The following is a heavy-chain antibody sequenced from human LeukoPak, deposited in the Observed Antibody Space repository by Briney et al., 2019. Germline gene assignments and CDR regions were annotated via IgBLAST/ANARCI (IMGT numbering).Heavy chain of an antibody. Sequence: PGRSLRLSCAASGFTFSSYGMHWVRQAPGKGLEWVAVISYDGSNKYYADSVKGRFTISRDNSKNTLYLQMNSLRAEDTAVYYCAKDPKDYWGQGTLVTVSS. CDR2: ISYDGSNK. CDR1: GFTFSSYG. J-gene: IGHJ4*02. CDR3: AKDPKDY. V-gene: IGHV3-30*18.